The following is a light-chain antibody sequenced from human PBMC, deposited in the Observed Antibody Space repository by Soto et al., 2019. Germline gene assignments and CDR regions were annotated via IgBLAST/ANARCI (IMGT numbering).Light chain of an antibody. Sequence: QRVLTQPPSGSGAPGQRVTISCTGSSSNIGADYDVQWYQQVPGTAPKLLIYGNTNRPSGVPDRFSGSISGTSASLAISGLQAEDEADYYCQSHDSSLSAHVVFGGGTKLTVL. CDR1: SSNIGADYD. V-gene: IGLV1-40*01. CDR2: GNT. CDR3: QSHDSSLSAHVV. J-gene: IGLJ2*01.